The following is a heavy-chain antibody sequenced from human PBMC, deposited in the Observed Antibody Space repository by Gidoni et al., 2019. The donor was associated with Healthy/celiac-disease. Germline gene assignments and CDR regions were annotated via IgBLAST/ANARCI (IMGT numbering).Heavy chain of an antibody. Sequence: EVQLLESGGGLVQPGGSLSLSCAASGFTFSSYAMSWVRQAPGKGLEWVSAISGSGGSTYYADSVKGRFTISRDNSKNTLYLQMNSLRAEDTAVYYCAKEGFNYGSGSYPFDYWGQGTLVTVSS. CDR1: GFTFSSYA. CDR3: AKEGFNYGSGSYPFDY. V-gene: IGHV3-23*01. CDR2: ISGSGGST. D-gene: IGHD3-10*01. J-gene: IGHJ4*02.